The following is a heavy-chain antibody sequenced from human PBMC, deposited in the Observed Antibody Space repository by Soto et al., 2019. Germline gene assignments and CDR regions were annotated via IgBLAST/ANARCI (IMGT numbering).Heavy chain of an antibody. CDR2: ISHLENT. Sequence: SETRSLTCTVSGASLSYGGLSWRWIRQSPGRGLEWIGYISHLENTYFHPSFKSRLTMXXXRXXNXXSLXLSXVTAADMAVYYCARGGGYDSFDYWGLG. J-gene: IGHJ4*02. CDR3: ARGGGYDSFDY. D-gene: IGHD5-12*01. V-gene: IGHV4-30-2*06. CDR1: GASLSYGGLS.